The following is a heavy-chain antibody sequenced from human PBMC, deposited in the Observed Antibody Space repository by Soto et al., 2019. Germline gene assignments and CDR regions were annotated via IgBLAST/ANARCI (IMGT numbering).Heavy chain of an antibody. CDR3: ARFIVVVTAADY. J-gene: IGHJ4*02. V-gene: IGHV1-3*01. Sequence: QVQLVQSGAEVKKPGASLKVSCKASGYTFTSYAMHWVHQAPGQRLEWMGWINAGNGNTKYSQKFQGRVTITRDTSASTAYMELSSLRSEDTAVYYCARFIVVVTAADYWGQGTLVTVSS. CDR2: INAGNGNT. D-gene: IGHD2-21*02. CDR1: GYTFTSYA.